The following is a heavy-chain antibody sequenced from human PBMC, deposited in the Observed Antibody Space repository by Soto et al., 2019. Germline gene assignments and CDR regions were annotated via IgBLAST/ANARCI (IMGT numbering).Heavy chain of an antibody. J-gene: IGHJ6*02. D-gene: IGHD2-21*02. CDR3: IQSRCGGDCLQSYASYYYYGMDV. Sequence: SGPTLVNPTQPLTLTCTFSAFSLSTGGVDVGWIRQPPGKALEWLALIYWDDDKRYSPSLRSRLTITKDTSKNQVVLTMTNMDPVDTATYYCIQSRCGGDCLQSYASYYYYGMDVWGQGTTVTVSS. CDR1: AFSLSTGGVD. V-gene: IGHV2-5*02. CDR2: IYWDDDK.